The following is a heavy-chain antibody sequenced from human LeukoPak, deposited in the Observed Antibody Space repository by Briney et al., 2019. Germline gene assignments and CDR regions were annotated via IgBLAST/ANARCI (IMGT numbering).Heavy chain of an antibody. D-gene: IGHD3-16*02. CDR1: GFTLGSNK. CDR3: ARDLLGYNYYYMDV. V-gene: IGHV3-21*01. Sequence: GGSLRPSWAAPGFTLGSNKMTWVGKVPGKGWGWVSSISSSDSYIYYADSVKGRFTISRDNAKNSLFLQMNSLRAEDTAVYYCARDLLGYNYYYMDVWGKGTTVTVSS. CDR2: ISSSDSYI. J-gene: IGHJ6*03.